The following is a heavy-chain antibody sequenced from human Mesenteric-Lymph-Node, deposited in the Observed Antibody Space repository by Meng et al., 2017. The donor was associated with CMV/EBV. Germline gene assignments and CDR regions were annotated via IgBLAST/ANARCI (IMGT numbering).Heavy chain of an antibody. D-gene: IGHD3-10*01. Sequence: ASVKVSCKASGYTFTGYSMHWVRQAPGQGLEWMGWINPNSGGTNYAQKFQGRVTMTRDTSISTAYMELSSLRSDDTAVFYCARDQSNTNEGFDPWGQGTLVTVSS. CDR2: INPNSGGT. V-gene: IGHV1-2*02. CDR3: ARDQSNTNEGFDP. J-gene: IGHJ5*02. CDR1: GYTFTGYS.